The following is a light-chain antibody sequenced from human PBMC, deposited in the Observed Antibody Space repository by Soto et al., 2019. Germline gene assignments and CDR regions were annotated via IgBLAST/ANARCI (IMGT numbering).Light chain of an antibody. J-gene: IGKJ2*01. CDR2: DAS. Sequence: DIQMTQSPSSLSASVGDRVTITCQASQDISNYLNWYQQKPGKAPKLLIYDASNLETGVPSRFSGSGSGTDFTFTISSLQPEYIATYYCQQYDNFPYTFGQGTKLEI. V-gene: IGKV1-33*01. CDR3: QQYDNFPYT. CDR1: QDISNY.